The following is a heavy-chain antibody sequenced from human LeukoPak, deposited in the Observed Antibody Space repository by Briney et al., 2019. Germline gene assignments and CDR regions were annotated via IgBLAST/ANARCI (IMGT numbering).Heavy chain of an antibody. CDR2: IIPIFGIT. CDR1: GGTFSSYA. Sequence: GSSVKVSCKASGGTFSSYAINWVRQAPGQGLEWRGRIIPIFGITNYAQKFQGRVTITADKSTGTAYMELSSLRSEDTAVYFCARWAPYCSSTSCPFYFDYWGQGTLVTVSS. D-gene: IGHD2-2*01. V-gene: IGHV1-69*04. J-gene: IGHJ4*02. CDR3: ARWAPYCSSTSCPFYFDY.